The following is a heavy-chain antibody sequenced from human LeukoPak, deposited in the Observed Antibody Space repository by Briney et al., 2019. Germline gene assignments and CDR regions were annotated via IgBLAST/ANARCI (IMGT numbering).Heavy chain of an antibody. CDR1: GHTFTGYY. J-gene: IGHJ6*02. D-gene: IGHD6-19*01. Sequence: ASVKVSCKASGHTFTGYYMHWVRQAPGQGLEWMGWINPNSGGTNYAQKFQGRVTMTRDTSISTAYMELSRLRSDDTAVYYCARGARYSSGWWWYYYYGMDVWGQGTTVTVSS. CDR2: INPNSGGT. V-gene: IGHV1-2*02. CDR3: ARGARYSSGWWWYYYYGMDV.